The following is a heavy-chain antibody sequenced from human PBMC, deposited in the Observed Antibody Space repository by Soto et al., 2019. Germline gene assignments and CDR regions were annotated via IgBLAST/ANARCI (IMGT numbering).Heavy chain of an antibody. J-gene: IGHJ4*02. V-gene: IGHV3-72*01. CDR1: AFTLSDHF. D-gene: IGHD2-21*01. Sequence: EVQLVESGGGLVQPGGSLRLSCAVSAFTLSDHFIDWVRQAPGKGLEWVGRSRDKAHSYTAEDRASVKGRFTISRDDSGNAMYMQMNSLKTEGTAVYYFARNRAYGGGYTFDDWGQGTLVTVSS. CDR3: ARNRAYGGGYTFDD. CDR2: SRDKAHSYTA.